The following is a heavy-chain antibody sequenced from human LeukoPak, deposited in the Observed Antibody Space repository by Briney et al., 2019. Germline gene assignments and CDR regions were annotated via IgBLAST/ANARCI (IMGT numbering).Heavy chain of an antibody. D-gene: IGHD2-21*02. CDR3: TISLPHIVDVTTSDGGN. J-gene: IGHJ4*02. CDR2: IWEDGSEK. V-gene: IGHV3-7*01. Sequence: GGSLRLSCAASGFTFSSYWMTWVRQAPGKGLEWVANIWEDGSEKYYVDSVKGRFTISRDNAANSLYLQMNSLRAEDTAVYYCTISLPHIVDVTTSDGGNWGQGTLVTVSS. CDR1: GFTFSSYW.